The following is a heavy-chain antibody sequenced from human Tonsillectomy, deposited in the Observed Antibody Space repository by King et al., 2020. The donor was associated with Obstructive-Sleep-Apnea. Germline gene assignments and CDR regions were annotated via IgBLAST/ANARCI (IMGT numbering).Heavy chain of an antibody. Sequence: MQLQESGPGLVKPSETLSLTCTVSGGSISSSSYYWGWIRQPPGKGLEWIGSIYYSGSTYYNPSLKSRVTISLDTSKNQFSLKLSPVTAADTAVYYCARAGKTYYDILTGYYPKAGYDYWGQGTLVTVSS. D-gene: IGHD3-9*01. CDR2: IYYSGST. CDR1: GGSISSSSYY. V-gene: IGHV4-39*07. CDR3: ARAGKTYYDILTGYYPKAGYDY. J-gene: IGHJ4*02.